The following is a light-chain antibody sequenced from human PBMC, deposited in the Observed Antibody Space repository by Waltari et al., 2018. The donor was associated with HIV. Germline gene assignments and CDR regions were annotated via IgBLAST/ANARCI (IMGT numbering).Light chain of an antibody. CDR2: EAA. J-gene: IGKJ2*01. Sequence: EIVMTQSPTTLSVSPGQRVTLSCRASQSIRAKIAWYQQRPGQAPRLIIYEAATMPSAIPARFSGSGSGTEFTLTMTSLQSEDFATYFCQQYDDGPRGITFGQVTMLEIK. CDR3: QQYDDGPRGIT. V-gene: IGKV3-15*01. CDR1: QSIRAK.